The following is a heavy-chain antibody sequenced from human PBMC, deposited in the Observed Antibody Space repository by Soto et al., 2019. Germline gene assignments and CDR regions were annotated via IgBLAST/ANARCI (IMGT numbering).Heavy chain of an antibody. CDR2: FIPVFGRP. J-gene: IGHJ4*02. CDR1: GGTFNTYG. Sequence: QVHLVQSGGEVKKPGSSVKVSCTAFGGTFNTYGISWVRQAPRQGLEWMGRFIPVFGRPNYAQRFQGRVTITADESTSTVYMELSSLTSGDTALYYCARDRFLYGDYPIFDIWGQGALVTVSS. D-gene: IGHD4-17*01. V-gene: IGHV1-69*01. CDR3: ARDRFLYGDYPIFDI.